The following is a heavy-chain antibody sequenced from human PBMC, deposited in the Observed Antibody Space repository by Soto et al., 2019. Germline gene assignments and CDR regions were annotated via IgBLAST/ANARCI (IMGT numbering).Heavy chain of an antibody. CDR3: AVTTYYDNSGPYYFDY. CDR1: GFTFRSYE. D-gene: IGHD3-22*01. CDR2: ISSSGSTR. Sequence: LSLTCAGTGFTFRSYEMNWVRQAPGKGLEWLSYISSSGSTRNYADSLKGRFTISRDNARNSLYLQMNSLRAEDTAVYYCAVTTYYDNSGPYYFDYWGQGILVTVSS. V-gene: IGHV3-48*03. J-gene: IGHJ4*02.